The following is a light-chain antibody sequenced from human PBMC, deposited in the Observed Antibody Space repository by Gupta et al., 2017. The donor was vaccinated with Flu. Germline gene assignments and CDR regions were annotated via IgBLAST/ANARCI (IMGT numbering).Light chain of an antibody. Sequence: PSCLRVSIGCKFSLTVLSSHDNKNFLAWFQQKPGKAPKLLIYCASTVEGGVPSRFSGSGSGTDFTLTISNLQPEDFATYYCQQYQNRPYTFGQGTQLEFK. CDR1: HDNKNF. CDR2: CAS. J-gene: IGKJ5*01. CDR3: QQYQNRPYT. V-gene: IGKV1-16*01.